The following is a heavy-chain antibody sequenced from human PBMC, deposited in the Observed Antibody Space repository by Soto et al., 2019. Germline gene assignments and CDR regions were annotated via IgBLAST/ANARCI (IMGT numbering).Heavy chain of an antibody. CDR2: VNSDESST. CDR1: GFTFSNYW. D-gene: IGHD2-21*02. J-gene: IGHJ4*02. V-gene: IGHV3-74*01. Sequence: GGSLRLSCAASGFTFSNYWMHWVRQGPGKELVWVSRVNSDESSTSYADSVKGRFTISRDNAKNTLYLQMSSLRFEDTALYYCVCFECGRTAVVTAMEANGYWGQGTLVTVSS. CDR3: VCFECGRTAVVTAMEANGY.